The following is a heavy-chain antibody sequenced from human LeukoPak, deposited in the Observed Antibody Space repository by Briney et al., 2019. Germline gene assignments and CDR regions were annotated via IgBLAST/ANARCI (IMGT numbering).Heavy chain of an antibody. CDR1: GFTFSSYA. Sequence: GGSLRLSCAASGFTFSSYAMSWVRQAPGKGLEWVGRTRNKANSYTTEYAASVKGRFTISRDDSKNSLYLQMNSLKTEDTAVYYCARESGSYSTPYDYWGQGTLVTVSS. D-gene: IGHD1-26*01. CDR3: ARESGSYSTPYDY. V-gene: IGHV3-72*01. CDR2: TRNKANSYTT. J-gene: IGHJ4*02.